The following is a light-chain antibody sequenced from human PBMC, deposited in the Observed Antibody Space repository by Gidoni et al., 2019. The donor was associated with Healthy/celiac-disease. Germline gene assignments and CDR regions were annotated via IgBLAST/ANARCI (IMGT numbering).Light chain of an antibody. CDR2: YAS. CDR3: QQYDNLLT. CDR1: QDISNY. Sequence: DIQMTQSPSSLSASVGDRVTITCQASQDISNYLNWYQQKPGKGPKLLIYYASNLETGVPSRFSGSGSGTDFTFTISSLQPEDIATYYCQQYDNLLTFGGGTKVEIK. J-gene: IGKJ4*01. V-gene: IGKV1-33*01.